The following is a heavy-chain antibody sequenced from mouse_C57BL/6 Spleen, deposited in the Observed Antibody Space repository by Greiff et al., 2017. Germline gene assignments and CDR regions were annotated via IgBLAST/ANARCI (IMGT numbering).Heavy chain of an antibody. CDR1: GYSFTGYF. V-gene: IGHV1-20*01. CDR2: INPYNGDT. D-gene: IGHD2-3*01. CDR3: ARWDDGYYD. J-gene: IGHJ2*01. Sequence: LVKPGDSVKISCKASGYSFTGYFMNWVMQSHGKSLEWIGRINPYNGDTFYNQKFKGKATLTVDKSSSTAHMELRSLTSEDSAVYYCARWDDGYYDWGQGTTLTVSS.